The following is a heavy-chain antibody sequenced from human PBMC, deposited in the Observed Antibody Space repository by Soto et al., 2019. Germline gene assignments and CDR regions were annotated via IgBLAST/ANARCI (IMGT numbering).Heavy chain of an antibody. CDR2: ISRSRATI. D-gene: IGHD2-15*01. V-gene: IGHV3-48*02. J-gene: IGHJ6*02. Sequence: GGSLRLSCAGSGFTLNSFSMNWVRQAPGKGLEWVSYISRSRATIYYADSVQGRFTISRDDAKNSLYLQMNSLRDDDTAVYYCVRGRSDSLMDVWGHGTTVTVSS. CDR3: VRGRSDSLMDV. CDR1: GFTLNSFS.